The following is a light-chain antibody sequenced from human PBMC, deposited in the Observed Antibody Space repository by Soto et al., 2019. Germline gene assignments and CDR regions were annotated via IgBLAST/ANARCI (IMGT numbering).Light chain of an antibody. CDR2: ADN. V-gene: IGLV1-44*01. CDR1: SSNIGSNS. CDR3: AAWDDSLNGFV. J-gene: IGLJ1*01. Sequence: QSVLTQLPSASGTPGQRVSISCSGSSSNIGSNSVQWHQQLPGTAPNLLIYADNQRPSGVPDRFSGSKSGTSASLAITGLQSGDEADYYCAAWDDSLNGFVFGTGTQLTVL.